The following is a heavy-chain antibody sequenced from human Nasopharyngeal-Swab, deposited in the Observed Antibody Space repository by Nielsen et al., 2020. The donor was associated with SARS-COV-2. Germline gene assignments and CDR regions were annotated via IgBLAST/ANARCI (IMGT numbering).Heavy chain of an antibody. D-gene: IGHD5-12*01. CDR3: ARDQKYSGYDGSGY. Sequence: WVRQAPGQGLEWMGIINPSGGSTSYAQKFQGRVTMTRDTSTSTAYMELSSLRSEDTAVYYCARDQKYSGYDGSGYWGQGTLVTVSS. CDR2: INPSGGST. V-gene: IGHV1-46*01. J-gene: IGHJ4*02.